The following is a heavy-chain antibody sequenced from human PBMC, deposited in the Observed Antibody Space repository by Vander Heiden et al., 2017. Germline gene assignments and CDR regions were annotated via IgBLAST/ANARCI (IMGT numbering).Heavy chain of an antibody. V-gene: IGHV3-23*01. D-gene: IGHD1-1*01. CDR1: GFTVSSCA. Sequence: EVQLLESGGGLVQPGGSLRLSCRASGFTVSSCAMSWVRQAQGKGLEWVAAISGSGSGTYHADSVKGRFTISRDSSQNTLYLQMNSLRAEDTAEYYCAKRGLGNTWNADDYWSQGTLVTVSS. CDR2: ISGSGSGT. J-gene: IGHJ4*02. CDR3: AKRGLGNTWNADDY.